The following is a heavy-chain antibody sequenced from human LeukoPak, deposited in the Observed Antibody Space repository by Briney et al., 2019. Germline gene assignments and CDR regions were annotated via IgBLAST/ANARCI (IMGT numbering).Heavy chain of an antibody. V-gene: IGHV1-69*05. CDR1: GGTFSSYA. CDR3: ALSYCSSTSCYSFDP. D-gene: IGHD2-2*02. Sequence: ASVKVSCKASGGTFSSYAISWVRQAPGQGLEWMGGIIPIFGTANYAQKFQGRVTITTDESTSTAYMELSSLRSEDTAAYYCALSYCSSTSCYSFDPWGQGTLVTVSS. CDR2: IIPIFGTA. J-gene: IGHJ5*02.